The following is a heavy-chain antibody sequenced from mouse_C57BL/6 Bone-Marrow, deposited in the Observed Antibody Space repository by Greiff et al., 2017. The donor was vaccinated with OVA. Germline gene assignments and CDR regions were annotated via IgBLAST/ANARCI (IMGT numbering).Heavy chain of an antibody. CDR2: IDPSDSYT. Sequence: QVQLQQPGAELVMPGASVKLSCTASGYTFTSYWMHWVKQRPGQGLEWIGEIDPSDSYTNYNQKFKGKSTFTVDKSSSTAYMQLSSLTSEDSAVYYCARRGGFLFAYWGQGTLVTVSA. CDR3: ARRGGFLFAY. J-gene: IGHJ3*01. V-gene: IGHV1-69*01. CDR1: GYTFTSYW.